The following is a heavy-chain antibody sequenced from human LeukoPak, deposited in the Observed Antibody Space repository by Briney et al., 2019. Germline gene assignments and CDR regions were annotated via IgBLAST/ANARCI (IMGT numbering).Heavy chain of an antibody. CDR2: IYYSGST. CDR3: ASGPLYSYGLVTYYHYGMDV. J-gene: IGHJ6*02. D-gene: IGHD5-18*01. V-gene: IGHV4-34*01. Sequence: SETLSLTCAVYGGSFSGYYWSWIRQPPGKGLEWIGSIYYSGSTYYNPSLKSRVTISVDTSKNQFSLKLSSVTAADTAVYYCASGPLYSYGLVTYYHYGMDVWGQGTTVTVSS. CDR1: GGSFSGYY.